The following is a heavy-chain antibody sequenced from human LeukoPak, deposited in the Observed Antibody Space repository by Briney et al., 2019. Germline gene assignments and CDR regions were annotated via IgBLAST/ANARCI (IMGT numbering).Heavy chain of an antibody. D-gene: IGHD1-1*01. V-gene: IGHV1-18*01. CDR2: ISAYNGNT. CDR1: GYTFTTYG. J-gene: IGHJ4*02. Sequence: ASVRVSCKASGYTFTTYGFSWVRQAPGQGLEWMGWISAYNGNTNYAQRLQGRVTMTTDTSTSTVYMELRSLRSDDTAVYYCARDKNWKPDYWGQGTLVTVSS. CDR3: ARDKNWKPDY.